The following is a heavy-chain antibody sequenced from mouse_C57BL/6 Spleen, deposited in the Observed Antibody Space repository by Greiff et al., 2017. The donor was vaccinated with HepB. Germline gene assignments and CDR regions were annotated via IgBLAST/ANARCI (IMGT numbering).Heavy chain of an antibody. CDR2: IYPGDGDT. V-gene: IGHV1-82*01. J-gene: IGHJ4*01. D-gene: IGHD2-10*01. Sequence: VQRVESGPELVKPGASVKISCKASGYAFSSSWMNWVKQRPGKGLEWIGRIYPGDGDTNYNGKFKGKATLTADKSSSTAYMQLSSLTSEDSAVYFCARSPTLMDYWGQGTSVTVSS. CDR1: GYAFSSSW. CDR3: ARSPTLMDY.